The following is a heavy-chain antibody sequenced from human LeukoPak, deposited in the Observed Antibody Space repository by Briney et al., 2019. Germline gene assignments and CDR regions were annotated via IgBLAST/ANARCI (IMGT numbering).Heavy chain of an antibody. J-gene: IGHJ4*02. CDR3: AKAGHGSGSYQSD. CDR2: ISYDGSNK. Sequence: GGSLRLSCAASGFTFSSYGMHWVRQAPGKGLEWVAVISYDGSNKYYADSVKGRFTISRDNSKNTLYLQMNSLRAEDTAVYYCAKAGHGSGSYQSDGGQGTLVTVSS. D-gene: IGHD3-10*01. CDR1: GFTFSSYG. V-gene: IGHV3-30*18.